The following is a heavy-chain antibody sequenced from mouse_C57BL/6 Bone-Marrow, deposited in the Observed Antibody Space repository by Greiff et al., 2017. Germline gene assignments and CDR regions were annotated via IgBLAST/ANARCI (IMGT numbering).Heavy chain of an antibody. D-gene: IGHD1-1*01. CDR1: GYSFTGYY. J-gene: IGHJ1*03. CDR3: AREGVYYGSSYWYFDV. Sequence: VQLKQSGPELVKPGASVKISCKASGYSFTGYYMNWVKQSPEKSLEWIGEINPSTGGTTYNQKFKAKATLTVDKSSSTAYMQLKSLTSEDSAVYYCAREGVYYGSSYWYFDVWSTGTTVTVSS. CDR2: INPSTGGT. V-gene: IGHV1-42*01.